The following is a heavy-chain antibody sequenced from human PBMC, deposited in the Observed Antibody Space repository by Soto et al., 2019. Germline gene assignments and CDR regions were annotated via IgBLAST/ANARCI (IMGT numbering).Heavy chain of an antibody. CDR3: ARGRPTFDY. J-gene: IGHJ4*02. CDR1: GGSFRGYY. CDR2: LNNSGGT. V-gene: IGHV4-34*01. Sequence: SETLSLTRAVYGGSFRGYYWSWICQSPGKGLEWIGELNNSGGTNYNPSLKSRVTISVDTSKNQLSLKLSSVTGADTAVYYCARGRPTFDYWGQGSLVTVSS.